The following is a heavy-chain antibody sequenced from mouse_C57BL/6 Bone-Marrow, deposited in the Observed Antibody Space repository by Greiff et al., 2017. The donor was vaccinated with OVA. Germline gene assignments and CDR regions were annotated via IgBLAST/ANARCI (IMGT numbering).Heavy chain of an antibody. CDR3: ARWVYYDYDGGDY. J-gene: IGHJ2*01. D-gene: IGHD2-4*01. CDR2: IDPSDSYT. Sequence: VQLQQPGAELVRPGTSVKLSCKASGYTFTSYWMHWVKQRPGQGLEWIGVIDPSDSYTNYNQKFKGKATLTVDTSSSTAYMQLSSLTSEDSAVYYCARWVYYDYDGGDYWGQGTTLTVSS. CDR1: GYTFTSYW. V-gene: IGHV1-59*01.